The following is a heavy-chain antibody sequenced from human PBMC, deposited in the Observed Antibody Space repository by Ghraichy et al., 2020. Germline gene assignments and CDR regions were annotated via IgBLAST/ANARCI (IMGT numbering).Heavy chain of an antibody. J-gene: IGHJ4*02. D-gene: IGHD6-19*01. CDR3: ARGTDSSGWDFDY. V-gene: IGHV3-9*01. CDR1: GFTFDDYA. CDR2: ISWNSGFI. Sequence: GGSLRLSCAASGFTFDDYAMHWVRQAPGKGLEWVSGISWNSGFIGYADSVKGRFTISRDNARNSLYLQMNSLRAEDEALYYCARGTDSSGWDFDYWGQGTLVTVSS.